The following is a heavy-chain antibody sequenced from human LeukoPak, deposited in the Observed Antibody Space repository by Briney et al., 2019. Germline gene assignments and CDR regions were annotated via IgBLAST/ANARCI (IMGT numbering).Heavy chain of an antibody. Sequence: PGGSLRLSCAASGFTFDDYGMSWVRQAPGKGLEWVSGINWNGGSTGYADSVKGRFTISRDNTKNSLSLQMNSLRVEDTAFYYCAKTGGYGGNFPFDYWGQGTLVTVSS. CDR2: INWNGGST. J-gene: IGHJ4*02. D-gene: IGHD4-23*01. CDR3: AKTGGYGGNFPFDY. V-gene: IGHV3-20*04. CDR1: GFTFDDYG.